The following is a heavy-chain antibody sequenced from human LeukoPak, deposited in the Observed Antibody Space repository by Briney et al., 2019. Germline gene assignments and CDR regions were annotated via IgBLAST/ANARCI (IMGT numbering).Heavy chain of an antibody. CDR1: GGSISSGSYY. CDR3: ARYSYGYDWFDP. V-gene: IGHV4-61*02. J-gene: IGHJ5*02. CDR2: NYTSGST. Sequence: SETLSLTCTVSGGSISSGSYYWSWIRQPAGKGLEWIGRNYTSGSTNYNPSLKSRVTISVDTSKNRFSLKLSSVTAADTAVYYCARYSYGYDWFDPWGQGTLVTVSS. D-gene: IGHD5-18*01.